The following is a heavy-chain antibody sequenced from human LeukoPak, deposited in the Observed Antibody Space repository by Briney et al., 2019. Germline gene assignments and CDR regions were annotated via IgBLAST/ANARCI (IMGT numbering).Heavy chain of an antibody. D-gene: IGHD4-17*01. CDR3: ARGNDYGDYFDY. Sequence: ASVKVSCKASGYTFTGYYMHWVRQAPGQGLEWMGWINPNSGGTNYAQKFQGKVTVTRDTSISIAYMELSRLRSDDTAVYYCARGNDYGDYFDYWGQGTLVTVSS. CDR1: GYTFTGYY. J-gene: IGHJ4*02. V-gene: IGHV1-2*02. CDR2: INPNSGGT.